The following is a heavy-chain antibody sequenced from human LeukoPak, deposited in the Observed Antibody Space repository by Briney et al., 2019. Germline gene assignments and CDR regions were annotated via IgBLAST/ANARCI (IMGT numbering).Heavy chain of an antibody. V-gene: IGHV3-74*01. CDR1: GFTLRNYW. CDR2: ISGDGSVT. D-gene: IGHD6-6*01. Sequence: PGGSLRLSCTGSGFTLRNYWMHWVRQVSGKRLVWVSRISGDGSVTNYADSVQGRFTISRDNAENILYLQINNLRSEDTAVYYCARYSSSSGGASYYLDYWGDGTLVTVSS. J-gene: IGHJ4*01. CDR3: ARYSSSSGGASYYLDY.